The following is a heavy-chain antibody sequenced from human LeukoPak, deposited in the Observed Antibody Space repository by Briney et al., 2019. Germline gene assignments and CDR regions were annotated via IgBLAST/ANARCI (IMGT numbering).Heavy chain of an antibody. V-gene: IGHV4-34*01. CDR1: GGSFSGYY. J-gene: IGHJ6*02. CDR3: ARGPIRSTSWLSYYYYYGMDV. CDR2: INHSGST. Sequence: KPSETLSLTCAVYGGSFSGYYWSWIRQPPGKGLEWIGEINHSGSTNYNPSLKSRVTISVDTSKNQFSLKLSSVTAADTAVYYCARGPIRSTSWLSYYYYYGMDVWGQGTTVTVSS. D-gene: IGHD2-2*01.